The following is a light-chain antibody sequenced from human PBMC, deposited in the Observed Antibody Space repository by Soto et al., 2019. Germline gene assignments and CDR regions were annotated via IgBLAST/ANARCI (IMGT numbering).Light chain of an antibody. CDR3: QQYNNWPPWT. J-gene: IGKJ1*01. CDR1: QSVSRY. CDR2: DAS. Sequence: EIALTQSPATLSLSPGERATLSCRASQSVSRYLAWYQQKPGQAHRLIIYDASNRATGIPDRFSGSGSGTDFTLTIRRLEPEDLAVYFGQQYNNWPPWTFGQWNKVEIK. V-gene: IGKV3-11*01.